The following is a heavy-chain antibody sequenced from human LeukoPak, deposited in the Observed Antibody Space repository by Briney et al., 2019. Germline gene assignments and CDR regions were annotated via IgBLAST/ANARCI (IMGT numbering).Heavy chain of an antibody. CDR1: GFTFSSYS. D-gene: IGHD4-17*01. J-gene: IGHJ3*02. CDR3: ARDASYGDYDSNDAFDI. Sequence: GGSLRLSCAASGFTFSSYSMNWVRQAPGKGLEWVSSISSSSSYIYCADSVKGRFTISRDNAKNSLYLQVNSLRAEDTAVYYCARDASYGDYDSNDAFDIWGQGTMVAVSS. CDR2: ISSSSSYI. V-gene: IGHV3-21*01.